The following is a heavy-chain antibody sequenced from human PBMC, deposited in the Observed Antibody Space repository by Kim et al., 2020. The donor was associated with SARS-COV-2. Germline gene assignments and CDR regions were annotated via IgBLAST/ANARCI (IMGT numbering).Heavy chain of an antibody. CDR1: EFTFSRYS. J-gene: IGHJ4*02. V-gene: IGHV3-21*01. CDR2: ISRNSDYI. CDR3: ARDLSLGRPGGFDY. D-gene: IGHD3-10*01. Sequence: GGYLRLSCAASEFTFSRYSMNWVRQAPGKGLEWVSTISRNSDYIYYADSVEGRFTISRDNAKNSLYLQMNSLRADDTAMYYCARDLSLGRPGGFDYWGQGTLVTVSS.